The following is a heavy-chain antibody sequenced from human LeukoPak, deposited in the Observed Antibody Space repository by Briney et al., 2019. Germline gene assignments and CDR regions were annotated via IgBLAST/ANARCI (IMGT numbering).Heavy chain of an antibody. Sequence: GGSLRLSCAAFGFTFSSYSMNWVRQAPGKGLEWVSSISSSSSYIYYADSVKGRFTISRDNAKNSLYLQMNSLIAEDTAVYYCARDALDYYDSSGYCPFDIWGQGTMVTVSS. V-gene: IGHV3-21*01. CDR2: ISSSSSYI. D-gene: IGHD3-22*01. J-gene: IGHJ3*02. CDR3: ARDALDYYDSSGYCPFDI. CDR1: GFTFSSYS.